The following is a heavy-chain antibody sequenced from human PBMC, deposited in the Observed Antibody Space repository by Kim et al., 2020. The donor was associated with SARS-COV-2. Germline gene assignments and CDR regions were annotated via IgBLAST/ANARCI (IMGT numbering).Heavy chain of an antibody. J-gene: IGHJ4*02. CDR3: AREYYTSGYYLDY. Sequence: SETLSLTCAVYGGSFSGYYWSWIRQPPGKGLEWIGEINHSGSTNYNPSLKSRVTISVDTSKNQFSLKLSSVTAADTAVYYCAREYYTSGYYLDYWGQGTLVTVSS. CDR1: GGSFSGYY. D-gene: IGHD3-22*01. V-gene: IGHV4-34*01. CDR2: INHSGST.